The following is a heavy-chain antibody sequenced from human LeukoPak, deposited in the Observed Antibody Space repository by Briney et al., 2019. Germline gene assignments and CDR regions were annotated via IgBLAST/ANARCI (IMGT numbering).Heavy chain of an antibody. CDR1: GFTFSTYA. Sequence: GGSLRLSCAASGFTFSTYAMNWVRQAPGKGLEWVSAISGSGAKTYYADFVKGRFTISRDNSKNTLYLQMDSLRAEDTAVYYCAKEYSGSFSPFPSYFDYWGQGTLVTVSS. CDR2: ISGSGAKT. V-gene: IGHV3-23*01. D-gene: IGHD1-26*01. CDR3: AKEYSGSFSPFPSYFDY. J-gene: IGHJ4*02.